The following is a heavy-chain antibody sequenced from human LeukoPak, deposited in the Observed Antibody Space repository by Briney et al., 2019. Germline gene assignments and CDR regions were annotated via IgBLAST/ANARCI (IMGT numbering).Heavy chain of an antibody. V-gene: IGHV1-69*04. D-gene: IGHD6-19*01. CDR3: ARVSEYSSGWYFAYYYYGMDV. Sequence: ASVQFSSQASGGTFSSYAISWVRQAPGQGLEWMGRIIPILGIANYAQKFQGRVTMTTDTSTSTAYMELRSLRSDDTAVYYCARVSEYSSGWYFAYYYYGMDVWGQGTTVTVSS. CDR2: IIPILGIA. CDR1: GGTFSSYA. J-gene: IGHJ6*02.